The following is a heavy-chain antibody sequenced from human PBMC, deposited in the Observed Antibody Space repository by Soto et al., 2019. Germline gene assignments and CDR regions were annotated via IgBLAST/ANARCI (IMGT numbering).Heavy chain of an antibody. V-gene: IGHV4-59*01. J-gene: IGHJ6*02. D-gene: IGHD2-15*01. CDR1: GGSISSYY. Sequence: QVQLQESGPGLVKPSETLSLTCTVSGGSISSYYWSWIRQPPGKGLEWIGYIYYSGSTNYNPSLKSRVTVSVDTSKNHFCLKLSSVSAADTAVYYCARTRWYYYYYYGMDVWGQGTTVAVSS. CDR2: IYYSGST. CDR3: ARTRWYYYYYYGMDV.